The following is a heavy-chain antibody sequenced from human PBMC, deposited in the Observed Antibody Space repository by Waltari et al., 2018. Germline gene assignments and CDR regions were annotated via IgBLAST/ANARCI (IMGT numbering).Heavy chain of an antibody. J-gene: IGHJ3*02. Sequence: VQLLESGGGLVQPGGSLRLSCAASGFTFSSYAMSWVRQAPGKGLEWVSAISGSGGSTYYADSVKGRFTISRDNSKNTLYLQMNSLRAEDTAVYYCAKGGSVAGPGGDDAFDIWGQGTMVTVSS. V-gene: IGHV3-23*01. D-gene: IGHD6-19*01. CDR1: GFTFSSYA. CDR3: AKGGSVAGPGGDDAFDI. CDR2: ISGSGGST.